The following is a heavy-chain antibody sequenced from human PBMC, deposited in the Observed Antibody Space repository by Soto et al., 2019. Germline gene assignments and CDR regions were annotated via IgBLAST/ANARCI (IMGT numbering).Heavy chain of an antibody. Sequence: EVQLVESGGGLVKPGGSLRLSCAASGFTFSAYTMNWVRQAPGKGLEWVSSLDPSSTYIYYADSVKGRFTLSRDNAKTSLLLRLHSLRADDTALYYCVRGSYGDYDSWGQGTLVTVSS. CDR1: GFTFSAYT. D-gene: IGHD4-17*01. CDR3: VRGSYGDYDS. V-gene: IGHV3-21*02. J-gene: IGHJ5*01. CDR2: LDPSSTYI.